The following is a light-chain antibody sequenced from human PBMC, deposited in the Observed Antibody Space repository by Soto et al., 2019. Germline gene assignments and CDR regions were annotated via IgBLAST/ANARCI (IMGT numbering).Light chain of an antibody. V-gene: IGLV2-14*01. CDR3: ASYTATTTLV. CDR1: SSDVGVYNY. CDR2: EVR. J-gene: IGLJ3*02. Sequence: QSVLPQPASVSGSPGQSITISCTGTSSDVGVYNYVSWYQQHPGKAPKLMISEVRNRPSGVSDRFSGSKSANTASLTISGLQAEDEADYYCASYTATTTLVFGGGTKLTVL.